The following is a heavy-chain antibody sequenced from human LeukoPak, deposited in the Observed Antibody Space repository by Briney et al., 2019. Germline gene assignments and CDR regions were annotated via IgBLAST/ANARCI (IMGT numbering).Heavy chain of an antibody. V-gene: IGHV3-33*06. J-gene: IGHJ4*02. CDR2: IWYDGSNK. Sequence: PGRSLRLSCAASGFTFSSYGMHWVRQAPGKGLEGVAVIWYDGSNKYYADSVKGRFTISRDNSKNTLYLQMNSLRAEDTAVYYCAKDIPPDCSSTSCYPPGFDYWGQGTLVTVSS. CDR3: AKDIPPDCSSTSCYPPGFDY. CDR1: GFTFSSYG. D-gene: IGHD2-2*01.